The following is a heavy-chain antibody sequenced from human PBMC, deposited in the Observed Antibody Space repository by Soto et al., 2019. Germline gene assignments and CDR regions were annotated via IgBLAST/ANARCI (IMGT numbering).Heavy chain of an antibody. CDR2: IYPGDSDT. V-gene: IGHV5-51*01. Sequence: GESLKISCKGSGYSFTSYWIGWVRQMPGKGLEWMGIIYPGDSDTRYSPSFQGQVTISADKSISTAYLQWSSLKASDTAMYYCARFGYYDSSGYYGVDYWGQGTLVTVSS. CDR1: GYSFTSYW. CDR3: ARFGYYDSSGYYGVDY. D-gene: IGHD3-22*01. J-gene: IGHJ4*02.